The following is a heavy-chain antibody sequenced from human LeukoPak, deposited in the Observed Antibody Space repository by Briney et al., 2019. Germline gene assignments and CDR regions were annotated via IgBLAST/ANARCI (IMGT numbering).Heavy chain of an antibody. Sequence: SETLSLTCTVSGYSISSGYYWGWIRQPPGKGLEWIGSIYHSGSTYYNPSLKSRVTISVDTSKIQFSLKLSSVTAADTAVYYCARQPILRYFDWFVLYYFDYWGQGTLVTVSS. J-gene: IGHJ4*02. D-gene: IGHD3-9*01. CDR1: GYSISSGYY. CDR3: ARQPILRYFDWFVLYYFDY. V-gene: IGHV4-38-2*02. CDR2: IYHSGST.